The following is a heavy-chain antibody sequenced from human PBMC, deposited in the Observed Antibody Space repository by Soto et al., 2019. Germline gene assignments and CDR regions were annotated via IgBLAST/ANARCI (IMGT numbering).Heavy chain of an antibody. CDR1: GYTFSSYA. V-gene: IGHV1-3*01. J-gene: IGHJ4*02. D-gene: IGHD7-27*01. CDR3: ARDTGDGTFDF. Sequence: ASVEVSCKASGYTFSSYAMHWVRQAPGQRLEWMGWINAGYGNTKSSQKFQDRVTISRDTSASTAYMELTSLRAEDTAVYYCARDTGDGTFDFWGQGTLVTVSS. CDR2: INAGYGNT.